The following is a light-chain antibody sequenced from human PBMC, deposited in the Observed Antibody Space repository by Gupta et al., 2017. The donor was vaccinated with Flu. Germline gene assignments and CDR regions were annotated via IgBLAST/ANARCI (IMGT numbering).Light chain of an antibody. CDR2: NVS. CDR1: DKVVGSNID. J-gene: IGLJ6*01. Sequence: SATSTSTGRDKVVGSNIDVSRYKQDPGKAPKRMNKNVSNRASRVRVRFSDSKTGNTVSLTIFGLQAEDEADYYFCSYTGDNTHVFGSGTKVTVL. CDR3: CSYTGDNTHV. V-gene: IGLV2-11*01.